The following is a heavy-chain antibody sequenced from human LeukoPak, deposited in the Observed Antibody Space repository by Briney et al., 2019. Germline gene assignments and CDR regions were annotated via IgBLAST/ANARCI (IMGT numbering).Heavy chain of an antibody. CDR3: ARDEGYCSRTSCYRASKGMDV. J-gene: IGHJ6*02. CDR2: ISSSSSTI. Sequence: GGSPRLSCAASGFTFSSYSMNWVRQAPGKGLEWVSYISSSSSTIYYADSVKGRFTISRDNAKNSLYLQMNSLRAEDTAVYYCARDEGYCSRTSCYRASKGMDVWGQGTAVIVSS. CDR1: GFTFSSYS. V-gene: IGHV3-48*01. D-gene: IGHD2-2*01.